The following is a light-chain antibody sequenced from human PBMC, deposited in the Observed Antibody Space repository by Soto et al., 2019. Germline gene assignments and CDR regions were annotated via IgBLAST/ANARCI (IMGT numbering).Light chain of an antibody. J-gene: IGKJ1*01. CDR3: QQYDISKT. V-gene: IGKV3-20*01. CDR1: HSVSSHY. Sequence: NVLTQSPGTLSLSPGERATLFCRASHSVSSHYLAWYQQKPGQAPRLLIYDISRRATGIPDRFSGSGSGTDFTLTISRLEPEDSAVYYCQQYDISKTFGQGTKVEI. CDR2: DIS.